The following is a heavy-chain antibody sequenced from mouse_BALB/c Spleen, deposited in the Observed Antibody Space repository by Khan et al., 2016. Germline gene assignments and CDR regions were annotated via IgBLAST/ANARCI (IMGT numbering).Heavy chain of an antibody. J-gene: IGHJ3*01. CDR2: IRSQANHHAT. Sequence: EVQLQESGGGLVQPGRSMKLSCAASGFTFSDAWMDWVRQSPEKGLEWVAEIRSQANHHATYYAESVKGRFTISRDDSKSSVYLQMNSLRAEDTGTYYCTRGYYGYDGWFTYWGQGTLVTVSA. CDR3: TRGYYGYDGWFTY. D-gene: IGHD2-14*01. CDR1: GFTFSDAW. V-gene: IGHV6-6*01.